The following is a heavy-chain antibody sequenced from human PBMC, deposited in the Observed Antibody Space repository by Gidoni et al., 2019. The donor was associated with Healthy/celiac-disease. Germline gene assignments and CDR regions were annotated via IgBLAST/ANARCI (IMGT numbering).Heavy chain of an antibody. CDR3: ARDQPTAMAFDY. CDR1: GFTCSSYG. J-gene: IGHJ4*02. Sequence: QVQLVESGGGVVQPGRSLRLSCAASGFTCSSYGMPWVRQAPGKGLEWVAVIWYDGSNKYYADSVKGRFTISRDNSKNTLYLQMNSLRAEDTAVYYCARDQPTAMAFDYWGQGTLVTVSS. D-gene: IGHD5-18*01. V-gene: IGHV3-33*01. CDR2: IWYDGSNK.